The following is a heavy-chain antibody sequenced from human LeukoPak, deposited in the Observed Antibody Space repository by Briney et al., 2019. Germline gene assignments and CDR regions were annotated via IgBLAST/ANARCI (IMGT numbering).Heavy chain of an antibody. CDR1: GGSFSSYY. D-gene: IGHD2-8*01. CDR2: INHSGST. CDR3: ARGSGYCTNGVCSLYYFDY. Sequence: SETLSLTCAVYGGSFSSYYWSWIRQPPGKGLEWIGEINHSGSTNYNPSLKSRVTISVDPSKNQFSLKLSSVTAADTAVYYCARGSGYCTNGVCSLYYFDYWGQGTLVTVSS. J-gene: IGHJ4*02. V-gene: IGHV4-34*01.